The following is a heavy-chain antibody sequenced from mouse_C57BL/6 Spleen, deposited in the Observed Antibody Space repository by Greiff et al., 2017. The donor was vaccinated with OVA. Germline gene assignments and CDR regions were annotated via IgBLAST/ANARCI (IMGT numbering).Heavy chain of an antibody. Sequence: EVKLQESGPGLVKPSQSLSLTCSVTGYSITSGYYWNWIRQFPGNKLEWMGYISYDGSNNYNPSLKNRISITRDTSKNQFFLKLNSVTTEDTATYYCARRAYYGSSSYWYFDVWGTGTTVTVSS. V-gene: IGHV3-6*01. CDR1: GYSITSGYY. D-gene: IGHD1-1*01. J-gene: IGHJ1*03. CDR3: ARRAYYGSSSYWYFDV. CDR2: ISYDGSN.